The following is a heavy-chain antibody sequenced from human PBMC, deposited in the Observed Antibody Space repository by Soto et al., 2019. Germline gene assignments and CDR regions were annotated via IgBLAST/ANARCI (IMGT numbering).Heavy chain of an antibody. Sequence: GGSLRLSCAASGFTFSNAWMSWVRQAPGKGLEWVGRIKSKTDGGTTDYAAPVKGRFTISRDDSKNTLYLQMNSLKTEDTAVYYCTTALNYDILTGYYTGGWFDPWGQGTLVTVSS. J-gene: IGHJ5*02. CDR3: TTALNYDILTGYYTGGWFDP. D-gene: IGHD3-9*01. CDR2: IKSKTDGGTT. V-gene: IGHV3-15*01. CDR1: GFTFSNAW.